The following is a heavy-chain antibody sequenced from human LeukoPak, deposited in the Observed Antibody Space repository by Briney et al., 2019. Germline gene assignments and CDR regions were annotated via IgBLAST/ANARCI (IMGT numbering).Heavy chain of an antibody. Sequence: SGRSLRLSCGASGFTFSAYVMHWVRQAPGKGLECVAVISNDGNEKYYADSVKGRFSISRDNSKNTLYLQMSSLRTEDTAVYYCARDGGYTGGWTYGAGDYWGQGTLVTVSS. CDR3: ARDGGYTGGWTYGAGDY. CDR2: ISNDGNEK. CDR1: GFTFSAYV. J-gene: IGHJ4*01. D-gene: IGHD2-8*02. V-gene: IGHV3-30*04.